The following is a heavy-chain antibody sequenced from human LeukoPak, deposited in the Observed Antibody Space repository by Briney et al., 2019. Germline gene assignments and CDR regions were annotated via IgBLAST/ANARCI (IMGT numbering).Heavy chain of an antibody. Sequence: SETLSLTCAVYGGSFSGYYWTWIRQPPGKGLEWIGEMNHSGSANYNPSLKSRVTISVDTSKNQCSLRLSSVTAADTAVYYCARRRWGVTAKGALGYYYYMDAWGKGTTVTISS. J-gene: IGHJ6*03. V-gene: IGHV4-34*01. CDR3: ARRRWGVTAKGALGYYYYMDA. CDR2: MNHSGSA. CDR1: GGSFSGYY. D-gene: IGHD2-21*02.